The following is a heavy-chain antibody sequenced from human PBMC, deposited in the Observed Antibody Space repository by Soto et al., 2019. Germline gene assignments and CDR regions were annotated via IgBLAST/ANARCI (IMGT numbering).Heavy chain of an antibody. Sequence: QVQLVQSGAEVKKPGSSVKVSCKASGGTFSSYAISWVRQAPGQGLEWMGGIIPIFGTANYAQKFQGRVTITADESTSTAYMELSSLRSEDTAVYYCARDEGFVRYSSSWSHFDWGQGTLVTVSS. V-gene: IGHV1-69*01. J-gene: IGHJ4*02. CDR3: ARDEGFVRYSSSWSHFD. CDR1: GGTFSSYA. CDR2: IIPIFGTA. D-gene: IGHD6-13*01.